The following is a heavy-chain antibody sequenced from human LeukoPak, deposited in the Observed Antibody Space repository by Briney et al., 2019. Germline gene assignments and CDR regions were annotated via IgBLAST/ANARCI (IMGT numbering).Heavy chain of an antibody. CDR3: ARAPSYCSSTSCLVDY. D-gene: IGHD2-2*01. V-gene: IGHV3-33*01. CDR2: IWYDGSNK. CDR1: GFTFSSYG. Sequence: GGSLRLSCAASGFTFSSYGMHWVRQAPGKGLEWVAVIWYDGSNKYHADSVKGRFTISRDNSKNTLYLQMNSLRAEDTAVYYCARAPSYCSSTSCLVDYWGQGTLVTVSS. J-gene: IGHJ4*02.